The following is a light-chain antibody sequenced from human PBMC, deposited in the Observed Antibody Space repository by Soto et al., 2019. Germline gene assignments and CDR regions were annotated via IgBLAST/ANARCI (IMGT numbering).Light chain of an antibody. J-gene: IGLJ1*01. V-gene: IGLV2-14*01. CDR3: SSYTSSSTPLYV. CDR1: SSDVGAYDY. CDR2: DVS. Sequence: QSVLTQPASVSGSPGQSLAISCPGTSSDVGAYDYVSWYQQHPGKAPKLMIYDVSNRPSGVSNRFSGSKSGNTASLTISGLQAEDEADYYCSSYTSSSTPLYVFGTGTKVTVL.